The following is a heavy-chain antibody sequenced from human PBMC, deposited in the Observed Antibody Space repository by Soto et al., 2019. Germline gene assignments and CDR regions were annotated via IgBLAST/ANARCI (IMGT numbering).Heavy chain of an antibody. J-gene: IGHJ4*02. V-gene: IGHV3-23*01. CDR1: GFTFSSHA. D-gene: IGHD6-13*01. CDR2: LSDSGGII. CDR3: GKVSSRWYAGFVDL. Sequence: EVQLLESGGGLVQPGGSLRLSCTASGFTFSSHAMTWVRQAPGKGLEWVSGLSDSGGIIYYADSVKGRFTIFRDNSMNTLKLQMNTLIAEDTAVYYCGKVSSRWYAGFVDLWGEGALVTVSS.